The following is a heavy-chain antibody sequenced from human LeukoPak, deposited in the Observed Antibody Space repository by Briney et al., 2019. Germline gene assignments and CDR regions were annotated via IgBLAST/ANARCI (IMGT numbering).Heavy chain of an antibody. Sequence: SETLSLTCTVSGGSISSSSYYCGWIRQPPGKGLEWIGSIYYSGSTYYNPSLKSRVTISVDTSKNQFSLKLSSVTAADTAVYYCGRDGYNYFDYWGQGTLVTVSS. CDR1: GGSISSSSYY. D-gene: IGHD5-24*01. J-gene: IGHJ4*02. CDR2: IYYSGST. CDR3: GRDGYNYFDY. V-gene: IGHV4-39*02.